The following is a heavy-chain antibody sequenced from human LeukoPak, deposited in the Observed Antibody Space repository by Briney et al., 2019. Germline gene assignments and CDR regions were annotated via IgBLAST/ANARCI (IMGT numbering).Heavy chain of an antibody. V-gene: IGHV1-69*06. CDR2: IIPIFGTA. CDR1: GGTFSSYA. CDR3: ARSGYSSSWYSGNWFDP. D-gene: IGHD6-13*01. J-gene: IGHJ5*02. Sequence: SVKVSCKASGGTFSSYAISWVRQAPGQGLEWMGGIIPIFGTANYAQKFQGIVTITADKSTSTAYMELSSLRSEDTAVYYCARSGYSSSWYSGNWFDPWGQGTLVTVSS.